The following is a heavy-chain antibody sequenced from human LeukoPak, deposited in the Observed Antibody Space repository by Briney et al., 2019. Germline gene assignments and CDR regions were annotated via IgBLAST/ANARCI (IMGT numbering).Heavy chain of an antibody. CDR3: ARDPILGDSSGYAWFFDY. CDR2: IKEDGSER. CDR1: GFTFSTYW. Sequence: GGSLRLSCAASGFTFSTYWMSWVRQAPGKGLEWVANIKEDGSERYYVDSVKGRYTISRDNAKNSLYLQMNSLRAEDTAVYYCARDPILGDSSGYAWFFDYWGQGTLVTVSS. D-gene: IGHD3-22*01. V-gene: IGHV3-7*03. J-gene: IGHJ4*02.